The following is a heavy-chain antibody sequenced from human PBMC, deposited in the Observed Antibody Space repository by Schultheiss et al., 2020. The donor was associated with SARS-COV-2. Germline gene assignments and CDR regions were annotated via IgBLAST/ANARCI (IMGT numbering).Heavy chain of an antibody. CDR1: GGSISSYY. Sequence: SETLSLTCTVSGGSISSYYWGWIRQPPGKGLEWIGYIYYSGSTNYNPSLKSRVTMSVDTSKNQFSLKLSSVTAADTAVYYCARGDVDTAMVDYWGQGTLVTVSS. CDR3: ARGDVDTAMVDY. V-gene: IGHV4-59*12. CDR2: IYYSGST. D-gene: IGHD5-18*01. J-gene: IGHJ4*02.